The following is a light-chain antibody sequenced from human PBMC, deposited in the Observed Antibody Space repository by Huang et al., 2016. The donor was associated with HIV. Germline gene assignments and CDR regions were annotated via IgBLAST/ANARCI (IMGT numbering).Light chain of an antibody. CDR3: RQHYSTPPFT. J-gene: IGKJ2*01. Sequence: DIQMIQSPSSLSASVGDRVTITCRASQSIDTYLNWYQHKPGKAPKLLIYAASSLQSGVSSRFSGSGSGTDFTLTISNLQPEDFATYYCRQHYSTPPFTFGQGTKLEIK. CDR1: QSIDTY. V-gene: IGKV1-39*01. CDR2: AAS.